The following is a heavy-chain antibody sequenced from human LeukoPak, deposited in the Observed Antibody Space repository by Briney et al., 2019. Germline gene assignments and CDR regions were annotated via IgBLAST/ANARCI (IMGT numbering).Heavy chain of an antibody. J-gene: IGHJ4*02. CDR2: IYSGGSA. V-gene: IGHV3-53*01. D-gene: IGHD6-13*01. CDR3: AMVSSAAGNDY. Sequence: GGSLRLSCAASGFTVSSNYMSWVRQAPGKGLEWVSVIYSGGSAYYADSVKGRFTISRDNSKNTLYLQMNSLRAEDTAVYYCAMVSSAAGNDYWGQATLVTVSS. CDR1: GFTVSSNY.